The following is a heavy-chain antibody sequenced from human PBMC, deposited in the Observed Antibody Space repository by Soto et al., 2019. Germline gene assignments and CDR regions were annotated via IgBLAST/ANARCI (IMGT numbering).Heavy chain of an antibody. V-gene: IGHV3-7*01. CDR1: GFTFSSYW. CDR3: ARGYCGGDCYHIDAFDI. CDR2: IKQDGSEK. D-gene: IGHD2-21*01. Sequence: EVQLVESGGGVVQPGGSLRLSCAAYGFTFSSYWMSWFRQAPGKGLEWVANIKQDGSEKYYVDSVKGRFTISRDNAKNSLYLQMNSLRAEDTAVYYCARGYCGGDCYHIDAFDIWGQGTMVTVSS. J-gene: IGHJ3*02.